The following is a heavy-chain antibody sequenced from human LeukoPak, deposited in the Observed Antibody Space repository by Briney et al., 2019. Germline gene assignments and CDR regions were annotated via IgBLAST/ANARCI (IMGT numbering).Heavy chain of an antibody. D-gene: IGHD4-17*01. CDR1: GFTFSSYG. CDR3: AKDVNYGDSPDDYYYGMDV. CDR2: ISYDGSNK. Sequence: GGSLRLSCAASGFTFSSYGMHWVRQAPGKGLEWVAVISYDGSNKYYADSVKGRFTISRDNSKNTLYLQMNSLRAEDTAVYYCAKDVNYGDSPDDYYYGMDVWGLGTTVTVSS. V-gene: IGHV3-30*18. J-gene: IGHJ6*02.